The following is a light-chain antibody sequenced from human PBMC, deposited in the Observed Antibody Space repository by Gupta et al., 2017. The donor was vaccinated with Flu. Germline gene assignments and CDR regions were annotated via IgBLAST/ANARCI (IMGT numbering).Light chain of an antibody. CDR1: IRDVGGYNF. Sequence: QSALTQPASVSGSPGQSITISCTGTIRDVGGYNFVSWYQQHPGKAPKLMIYEVSNRPSGVSNRFSGSKSGNTASLTISGLQAEDEANYYCSSYTTRGTVVFGGGTKV. J-gene: IGLJ2*01. CDR2: EVS. V-gene: IGLV2-14*01. CDR3: SSYTTRGTVV.